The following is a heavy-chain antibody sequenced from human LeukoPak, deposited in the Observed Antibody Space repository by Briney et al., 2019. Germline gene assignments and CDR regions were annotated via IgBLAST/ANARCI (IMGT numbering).Heavy chain of an antibody. D-gene: IGHD6-6*01. J-gene: IGHJ4*02. CDR1: GGSISSGGYY. CDR2: IYHSGST. V-gene: IGHV4-30-2*01. Sequence: SETLSLTCTVSGGSISSGGYYWSWIRQPPGKGLEWIGYIYHSGSTYYNPSLKSRVIISVDRSKDQFSLKLSSVTAADMAVYYCASGQSSIAARHFDYWGQGTLVTVSS. CDR3: ASGQSSIAARHFDY.